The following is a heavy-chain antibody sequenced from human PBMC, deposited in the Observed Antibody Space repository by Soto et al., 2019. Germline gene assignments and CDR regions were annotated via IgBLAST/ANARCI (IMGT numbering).Heavy chain of an antibody. Sequence: PSETLSLTCAVCGGSISSGGYYWSWIRQHPGKGLERIGYIYYSGSTYYNPSLKSRVTISVDTSKNQFSLKLSSVTAADTAVYYCARGQMAYYDILTGYYNPYYFDYWGQGTLVTVS. CDR1: GGSISSGGYY. J-gene: IGHJ4*02. V-gene: IGHV4-31*11. CDR3: ARGQMAYYDILTGYYNPYYFDY. D-gene: IGHD3-9*01. CDR2: IYYSGST.